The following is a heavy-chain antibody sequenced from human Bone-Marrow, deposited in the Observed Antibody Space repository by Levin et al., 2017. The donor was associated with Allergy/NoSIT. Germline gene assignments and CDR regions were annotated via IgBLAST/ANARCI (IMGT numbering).Heavy chain of an antibody. Sequence: GGSLRLSCATSGFPFSNAYMSWVRQAPGKGLEWIGRIKSTTDGGAADYAAPVKGRFTISRSDSENTVYLQMNSLKTEDTAVYYCATMHGGKVFTFDYWGQGTLVTVSS. D-gene: IGHD4-23*01. J-gene: IGHJ4*02. CDR2: IKSTTDGGAA. CDR1: GFPFSNAY. CDR3: ATMHGGKVFTFDY. V-gene: IGHV3-15*01.